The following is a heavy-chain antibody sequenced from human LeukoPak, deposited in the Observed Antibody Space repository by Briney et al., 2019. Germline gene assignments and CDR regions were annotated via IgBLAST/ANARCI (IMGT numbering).Heavy chain of an antibody. J-gene: IGHJ4*02. V-gene: IGHV4-59*11. D-gene: IGHD3-22*01. CDR1: GGSISSHY. CDR3: ARGPRYDSSGYTFDY. CDR2: IYYSGST. Sequence: SETLSLTCTVSGGSISSHYWSWIRQPPGKGLEWIGYIYYSGSTNYNPSLKSRVTVSVDTSKNQFSLKLSSVTAADTAVYYCARGPRYDSSGYTFDYWGQGTLVTVSS.